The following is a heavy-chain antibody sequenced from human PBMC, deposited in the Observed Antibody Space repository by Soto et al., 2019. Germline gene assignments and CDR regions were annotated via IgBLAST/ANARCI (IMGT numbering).Heavy chain of an antibody. V-gene: IGHV1-8*01. CDR1: GYTFPSYD. CDR2: MNPNSGNT. Sequence: ASVKVSCKASGYTFPSYDINWVGQATGQGVEWVGWMNPNSGNTGYAQKFQGRVTMTRNTSISTACMELSSLRSEDTAVYYCARAYSSSWYVHPDYYYYYMDVWGKGTTVTVSS. J-gene: IGHJ6*03. D-gene: IGHD6-13*01. CDR3: ARAYSSSWYVHPDYYYYYMDV.